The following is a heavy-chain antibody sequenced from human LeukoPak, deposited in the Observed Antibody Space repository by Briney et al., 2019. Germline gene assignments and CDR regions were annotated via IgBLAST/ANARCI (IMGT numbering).Heavy chain of an antibody. J-gene: IGHJ4*02. Sequence: SGPTLVNPTQTLTLTCTFSGFSLSTSGMCVSWIRQPPGKAPEWLARIDWDDDRFYSTSLKTRLTISKDTSKNQVVLTMTNMDPVDTATYFCARSSPNYDSSGYYYKYFDYWGQGTLVTVSS. CDR1: GFSLSTSGMC. CDR2: IDWDDDR. D-gene: IGHD3-22*01. CDR3: ARSSPNYDSSGYYYKYFDY. V-gene: IGHV2-70*17.